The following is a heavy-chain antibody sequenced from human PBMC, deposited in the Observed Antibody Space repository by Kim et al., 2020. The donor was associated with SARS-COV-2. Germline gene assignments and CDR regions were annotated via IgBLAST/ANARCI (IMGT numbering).Heavy chain of an antibody. D-gene: IGHD4-4*01. Sequence: SETLSLTCDVSGASINSGSYSWSWIRRPPGQGLEWIASIYQSGGTYYNPSLKSRATISLDRSKNQFSLTLTSVTAPHTAVYCCIRGPYSDYFDYWGQVTL. CDR1: GASINSGSYS. CDR3: IRGPYSDYFDY. V-gene: IGHV4-30-2*01. J-gene: IGHJ4*02. CDR2: IYQSGGT.